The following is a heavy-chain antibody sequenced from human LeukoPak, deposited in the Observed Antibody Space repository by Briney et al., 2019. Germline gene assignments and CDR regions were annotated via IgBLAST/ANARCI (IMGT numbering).Heavy chain of an antibody. CDR2: IYYSGST. CDR3: ARYGDYPGYFDY. D-gene: IGHD4-17*01. J-gene: IGHJ4*02. V-gene: IGHV4-59*11. Sequence: SETLSLTCTASGGSISSHYWSWIRQPPGKGLEWIGYIYYSGSTNYNPSLKSRVTISVDPSKNQFSLKLSSVTAADTAVYYCARYGDYPGYFDYWGQGTLVTVSS. CDR1: GGSISSHY.